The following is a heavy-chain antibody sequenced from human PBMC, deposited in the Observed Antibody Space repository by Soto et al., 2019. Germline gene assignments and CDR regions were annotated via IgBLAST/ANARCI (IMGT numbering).Heavy chain of an antibody. J-gene: IGHJ3*02. D-gene: IGHD3-22*01. V-gene: IGHV3-7*04. CDR2: IKPDGSEK. Sequence: PGGSLRLSCAASGFTFSTYWMSWVRQAPGKGLEWVANIKPDGSEKWYVDSVKGRFTISRDNAKNSLYLQMNSLRAEDKAVYYCARGDYYDTSGPFSDAFDIWGQGTMVTVSS. CDR1: GFTFSTYW. CDR3: ARGDYYDTSGPFSDAFDI.